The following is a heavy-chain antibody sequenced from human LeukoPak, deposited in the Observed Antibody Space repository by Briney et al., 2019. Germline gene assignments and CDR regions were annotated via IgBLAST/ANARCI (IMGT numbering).Heavy chain of an antibody. D-gene: IGHD2-15*01. CDR1: GFTVSSNY. V-gene: IGHV3-53*01. CDR3: ARVSSGGWVD. J-gene: IGHJ4*02. CDR2: IYSGAST. Sequence: PGGSLRLSCAASGFTVSSNYMSWVRQAPGKGLEWVSIIYSGASTYYADSVKGRFTISRDNAKNTLYLQMNSLRAEEMAVYYCARVSSGGWVDWGQGTLVTVSS.